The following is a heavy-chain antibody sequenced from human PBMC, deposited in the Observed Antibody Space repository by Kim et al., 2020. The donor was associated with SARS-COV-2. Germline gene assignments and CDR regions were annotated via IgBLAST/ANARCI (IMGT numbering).Heavy chain of an antibody. CDR3: ASAGYYYGMDV. CDR2: T. Sequence: TNSIPSLRSQVTRSVDTSKNQFALKLSSVTAADTAVYYCASAGYYYGMDVWGQGTTVTVSS. J-gene: IGHJ6*02. V-gene: IGHV4-34*01.